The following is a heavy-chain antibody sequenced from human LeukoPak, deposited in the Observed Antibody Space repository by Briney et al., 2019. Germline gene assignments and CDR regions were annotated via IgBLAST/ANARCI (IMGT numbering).Heavy chain of an antibody. V-gene: IGHV3-30*03. CDR2: ISHDGSKK. D-gene: IGHD5-18*01. J-gene: IGHJ4*02. CDR3: ARANGQLWTTPDY. CDR1: GFTLSSYG. Sequence: GGSLRLSCAASGFTLSSYGMHWVRQPQGEGLEWVAVISHDGSKKYSAESVKGRFTISRDNSKNTLYLQMNSLRAEDAAVYYCARANGQLWTTPDYWGQGTLVTISS.